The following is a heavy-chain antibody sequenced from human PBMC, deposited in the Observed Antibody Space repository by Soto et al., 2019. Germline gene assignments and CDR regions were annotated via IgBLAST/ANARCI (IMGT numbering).Heavy chain of an antibody. CDR1: GFTFSSYW. J-gene: IGHJ6*02. CDR3: ARDHFRLGQYYYYYGMDV. Sequence: GGSLRLSCAASGFTFSSYWMSWVRQAPGKGLEWVANIKQDGSEKYYVDSVKGRFTISRDNAKNSLYLQMNSLRAEDTAVYYCARDHFRLGQYYYYYGMDVWGQGTTVTVSS. V-gene: IGHV3-7*05. CDR2: IKQDGSEK. D-gene: IGHD3-16*01.